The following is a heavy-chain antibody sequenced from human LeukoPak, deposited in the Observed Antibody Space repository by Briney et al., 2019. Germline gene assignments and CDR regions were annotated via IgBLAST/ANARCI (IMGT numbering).Heavy chain of an antibody. CDR3: ARGAVAGTYYFDY. D-gene: IGHD6-19*01. CDR1: GFTFSSYS. V-gene: IGHV3-21*01. Sequence: GGSLRLSCAASGFTFSSYSINWVRQAPGKGLEWVSSISSSSSYIYYADSVKGRFTISRDNAKNSLYLQMNSLRAEDTAVYYCARGAVAGTYYFDYWGQGTLVTVSS. CDR2: ISSSSSYI. J-gene: IGHJ4*02.